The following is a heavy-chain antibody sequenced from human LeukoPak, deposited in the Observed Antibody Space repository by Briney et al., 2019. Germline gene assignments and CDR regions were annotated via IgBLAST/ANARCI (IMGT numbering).Heavy chain of an antibody. CDR2: INPSGGST. V-gene: IGHV1-46*01. CDR3: ARVGSFYCSSTSCHPGGYYYYGMDV. J-gene: IGHJ6*02. Sequence: GASVKVSCKASGYTFTSYYMHWVRQAPGQGLEWMGIINPSGGSTSYAQKFQGRVTMTRDTSTSTVYMELSSLRSEDTAVYCCARVGSFYCSSTSCHPGGYYYYGMDVWGQGTTVTVSS. D-gene: IGHD2-2*01. CDR1: GYTFTSYY.